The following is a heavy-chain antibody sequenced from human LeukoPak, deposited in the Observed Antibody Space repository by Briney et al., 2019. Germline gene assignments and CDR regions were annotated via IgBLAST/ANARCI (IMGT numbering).Heavy chain of an antibody. J-gene: IGHJ4*02. V-gene: IGHV3-23*01. CDR2: INDSGGRT. Sequence: GGSLRLSCTASGFTFSTYAMGCVRQAPGKGLDWVATINDSGGRTHYADSVKGRFTISRDNSKNTLYLQINSLRAEDTAIYYCDAADYWGQGTLVTVSS. CDR1: GFTFSTYA. CDR3: DAADY. D-gene: IGHD6-13*01.